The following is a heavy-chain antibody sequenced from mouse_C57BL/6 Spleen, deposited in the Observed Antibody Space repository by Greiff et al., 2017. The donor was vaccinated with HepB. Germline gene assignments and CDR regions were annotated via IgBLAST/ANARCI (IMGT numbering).Heavy chain of an antibody. Sequence: EVKLMESGEGLVKPGGSLKLSCAASGFTFSSYAMSWVRQTPEKRLEWVAYISSGGDYIYYADTVKGRFTISRDNARNTLYLQMSSLKSEDTAMYYCTRDPNWDGGYWYFDVWGTGTTVTVSS. CDR1: GFTFSSYA. CDR2: ISSGGDYI. CDR3: TRDPNWDGGYWYFDV. V-gene: IGHV5-9-1*02. D-gene: IGHD4-1*02. J-gene: IGHJ1*03.